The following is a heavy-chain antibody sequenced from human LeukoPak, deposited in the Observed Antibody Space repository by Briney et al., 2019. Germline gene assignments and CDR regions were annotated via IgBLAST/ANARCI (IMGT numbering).Heavy chain of an antibody. D-gene: IGHD6-13*01. V-gene: IGHV3-7*01. CDR1: GFTFSSYW. CDR3: ARELGSSWHEVGDY. CDR2: IKQDGSEK. Sequence: GGSLRLSCAASGFTFSSYWMSWVRQAPGKGLEWVANIKQDGSEKYYVDFVKGRFTISRDNAKNSLYLQMNSLRGEDTAVYYCARELGSSWHEVGDYWGQGTLVTVSS. J-gene: IGHJ4*02.